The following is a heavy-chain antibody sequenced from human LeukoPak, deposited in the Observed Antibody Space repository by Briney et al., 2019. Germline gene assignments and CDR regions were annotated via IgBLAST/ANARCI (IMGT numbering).Heavy chain of an antibody. CDR3: AREWDCSGGICFPRGFDF. J-gene: IGHJ4*02. CDR2: ISPNNGGT. CDR1: GGTFSSYA. V-gene: IGHV1-2*02. D-gene: IGHD2-15*01. Sequence: ASVTVSCKASGGTFSSYAISWVRQAPGQGLEWMGWISPNNGGTSYAHNFRDRVTMTTDTSINTAYMELSWLTSDDTAVYYCAREWDCSGGICFPRGFDFWGQGTLVTVSS.